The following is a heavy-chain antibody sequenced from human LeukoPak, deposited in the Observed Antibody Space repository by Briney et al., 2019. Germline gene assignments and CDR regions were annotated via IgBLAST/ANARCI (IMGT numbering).Heavy chain of an antibody. Sequence: PSETLSLTCTVSGGSISSSSYYWGWIRQPPGKGLEWIGSIYYSGSTYYNPSLKSRVTISVDTSKNQFSLKMSSVTAADTAVYYCARGEGGFEYWGQGTLVTVSS. CDR3: ARGEGGFEY. J-gene: IGHJ4*02. V-gene: IGHV4-39*07. CDR1: GGSISSSSYY. D-gene: IGHD1-26*01. CDR2: IYYSGST.